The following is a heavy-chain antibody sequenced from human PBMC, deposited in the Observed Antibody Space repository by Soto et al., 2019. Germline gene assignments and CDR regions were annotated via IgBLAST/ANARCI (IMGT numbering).Heavy chain of an antibody. V-gene: IGHV4-4*02. CDR3: AREVNSSPARGPNWFDP. J-gene: IGHJ5*02. CDR2: TYHSGTT. D-gene: IGHD6-13*01. Sequence: QVQLQESGPGLVQPSGTLSLTCAVSGDSINNSHWWSWVRQTPGKGLEWIGETYHSGTTNYNPSLKTRLTISIDKSKNQFSLKMNSVTAADPAVYYCAREVNSSPARGPNWFDPWGQGTLVTVSS. CDR1: GDSINNSHW.